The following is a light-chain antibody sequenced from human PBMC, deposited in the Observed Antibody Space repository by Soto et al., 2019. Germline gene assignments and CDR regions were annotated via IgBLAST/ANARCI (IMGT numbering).Light chain of an antibody. CDR2: AAS. V-gene: IGKV1-27*01. Sequence: DIQMTQSPSSLSASLGDRVTITCRASQGIGIYLAWFQQRPGKVPKLLIYAASTLQSGVPSRFXGSGXGTXXXXXXXSLQPEDVAAYYCQKYNTXPLTFGGGTRVEIK. CDR1: QGIGIY. J-gene: IGKJ4*01. CDR3: QKYNTXPLT.